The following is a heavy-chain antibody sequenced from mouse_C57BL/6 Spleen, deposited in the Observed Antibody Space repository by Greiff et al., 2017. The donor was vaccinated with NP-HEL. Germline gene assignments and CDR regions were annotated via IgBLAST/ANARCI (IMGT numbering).Heavy chain of an antibody. V-gene: IGHV1-52*01. J-gene: IGHJ2*01. CDR1: GYTFTSYW. CDR2: IDPSDSET. Sequence: VQLQQPGAELVRPGSSVKLSCKASGYTFTSYWMHWVKQRPIQGLEWIGNIDPSDSETHYNQKFKDKATLTVDKSSSTAYMQLSSLTSEDSAVYYCARIPLDGYYCDYWGQGTTLTVSS. CDR3: ARIPLDGYYCDY. D-gene: IGHD2-3*01.